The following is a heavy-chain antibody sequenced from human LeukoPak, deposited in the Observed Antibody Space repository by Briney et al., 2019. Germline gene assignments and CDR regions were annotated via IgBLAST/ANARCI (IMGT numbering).Heavy chain of an antibody. CDR3: ARAATSSWYGYYYYGMDV. D-gene: IGHD6-13*01. V-gene: IGHV3-66*01. CDR1: GFTVSSNY. J-gene: IGHJ6*02. Sequence: AGGSLRLSCAASGFTVSSNYMSWVRQAPGKGLARVSVIYSGGSTYYADSVKGRFTISRDNSKNTLYLQMNSLRAEDTAVYYCARAATSSWYGYYYYGMDVWGQGTTVTVSS. CDR2: IYSGGST.